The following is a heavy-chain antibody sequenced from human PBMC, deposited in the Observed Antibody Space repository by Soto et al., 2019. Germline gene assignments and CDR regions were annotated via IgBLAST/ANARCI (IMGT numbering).Heavy chain of an antibody. CDR1: GYAFTTYG. CDR2: ISAHNGNT. J-gene: IGHJ4*02. D-gene: IGHD6-6*01. V-gene: IGHV1-18*01. CDR3: ARGRDGDY. Sequence: QVHLVQSGAEVKKPGASVKVSCQGSGYAFTTYGITWVRQAPGQGLEWMGWISAHNGNTNYAQKLQGRVTVTRDTSTSTAYRELRSLRYDDTAVYYCARGRDGDYWGQGALVTVSS.